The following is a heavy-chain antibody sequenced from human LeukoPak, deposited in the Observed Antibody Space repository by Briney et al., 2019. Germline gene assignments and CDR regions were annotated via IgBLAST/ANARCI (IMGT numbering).Heavy chain of an antibody. J-gene: IGHJ6*03. CDR3: IRTLIVATSPYMDV. Sequence: GGSLRLSCTASGFTFSSYWMHWVRQAPGKGLVGVSRVNRDGTGTTYADSVEGRFTISRDNAKNTVYLQMHRLRAEDTTIYYCIRTLIVATSPYMDVCGKGTTVTVS. CDR1: GFTFSSYW. CDR2: VNRDGTGT. V-gene: IGHV3-74*01. D-gene: IGHD5-12*01.